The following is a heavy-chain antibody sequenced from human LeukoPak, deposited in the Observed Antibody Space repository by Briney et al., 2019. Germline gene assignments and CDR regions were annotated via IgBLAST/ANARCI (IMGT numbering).Heavy chain of an antibody. V-gene: IGHV3-7*05. CDR3: ARDWDYYDNSGYYFEY. Sequence: GGSLRLSCAASGFTFSRYWMNWVRQAPGKGLEWVANINQDGTQKYYVDSVKGRFTISRDNAKNSLSLQMNSLRAEDTAVYYCARDWDYYDNSGYYFEYWGQGTLVTVSS. D-gene: IGHD3-22*01. CDR1: GFTFSRYW. J-gene: IGHJ4*02. CDR2: INQDGTQK.